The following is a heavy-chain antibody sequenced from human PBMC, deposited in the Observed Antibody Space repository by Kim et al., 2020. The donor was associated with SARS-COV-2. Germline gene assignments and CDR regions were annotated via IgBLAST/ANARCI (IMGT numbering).Heavy chain of an antibody. D-gene: IGHD6-19*01. Sequence: SETLSLTCTVSGGSISSYYWIWIRQPPGKGLEWIGYIYYSGSTNYNPSLKSRVTISVDTSKNQFSLNLSSVTAADTAVYYCARELEGDSSGWYFDYWGQG. V-gene: IGHV4-59*13. CDR2: IYYSGST. J-gene: IGHJ4*02. CDR3: ARELEGDSSGWYFDY. CDR1: GGSISSYY.